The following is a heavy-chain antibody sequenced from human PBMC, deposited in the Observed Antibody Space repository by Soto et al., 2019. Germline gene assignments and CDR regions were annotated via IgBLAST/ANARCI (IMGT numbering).Heavy chain of an antibody. Sequence: QVHLVQSGTDVKKPGASVKLSCKASGYTFKDYYMHWVRQAPGQGLEWLGCINPTTGVTKYAEKFKDRVTMTRVATITTAYMDLSSLTSAETATYYCASGGAQCSNGVCLGRYWGKGTLLTVSS. CDR2: INPTTGVT. CDR3: ASGGAQCSNGVCLGRY. CDR1: GYTFKDYY. D-gene: IGHD2-8*01. V-gene: IGHV1-2*02. J-gene: IGHJ4*02.